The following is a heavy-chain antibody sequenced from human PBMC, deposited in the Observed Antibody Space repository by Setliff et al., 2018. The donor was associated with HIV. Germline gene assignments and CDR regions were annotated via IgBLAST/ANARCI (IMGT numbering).Heavy chain of an antibody. Sequence: SETLSLTCTFSGDSISSGNYYWSWIRQPAGKGLEWIGRIYSTGSTNYNPSLKSRVTISSDTSKNQFSLRLSSVTAADTAVYYCAGRPSFDWLFTGDYWGQGTLVTVSS. V-gene: IGHV4-61*02. CDR2: IYSTGST. CDR3: AGRPSFDWLFTGDY. J-gene: IGHJ4*02. D-gene: IGHD3-9*01. CDR1: GDSISSGNYY.